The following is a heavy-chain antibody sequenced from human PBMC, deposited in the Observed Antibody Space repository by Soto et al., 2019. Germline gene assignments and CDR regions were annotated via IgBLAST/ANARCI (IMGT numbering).Heavy chain of an antibody. J-gene: IGHJ4*02. CDR2: ISYDGSHK. V-gene: IGHV3-30*18. Sequence: QVQLVESGGGVVQPGRSLRLSCAASGFTFSGFGMHRVRHTPGKGLEWLAVISYDGSHKLHADSVQGRFTISRDNSKNTLSLQMNSLRTEDTAVYYCAKDLGLDASAIYPSHWGQGTLVSVSS. CDR3: AKDLGLDASAIYPSH. D-gene: IGHD3-10*01. CDR1: GFTFSGFG.